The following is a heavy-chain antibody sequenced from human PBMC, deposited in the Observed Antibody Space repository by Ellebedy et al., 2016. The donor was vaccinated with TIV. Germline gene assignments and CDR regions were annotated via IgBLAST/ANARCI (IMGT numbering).Heavy chain of an antibody. Sequence: PGGSLRLSCAASGFDFDEFAVHWVRQAPGKGLEWVSGISWNSTRIRYADSVKGRFTISRDNAKNSLYLQMNSLRDADTAVYYCVRDLHWAFDIWGQGTVVTVSS. J-gene: IGHJ3*02. D-gene: IGHD1-1*01. CDR2: ISWNSTRI. CDR3: VRDLHWAFDI. CDR1: GFDFDEFA. V-gene: IGHV3-9*01.